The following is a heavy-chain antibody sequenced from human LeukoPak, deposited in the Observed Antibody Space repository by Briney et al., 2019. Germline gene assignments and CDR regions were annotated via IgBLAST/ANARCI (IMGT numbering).Heavy chain of an antibody. CDR2: IYSGGST. CDR1: GLTVSKNY. CDR3: AKRSAESSGYFDY. V-gene: IGHV3-53*01. Sequence: GGSLRLSCAASGLTVSKNYMSWVRQAPGKGLESVSVIYSGGSTYYADSVRGRFIISRDNSKNTLYLQMNSLRAEDTAVYYCAKRSAESSGYFDYWGQGTLVTVSS. J-gene: IGHJ4*02. D-gene: IGHD6-19*01.